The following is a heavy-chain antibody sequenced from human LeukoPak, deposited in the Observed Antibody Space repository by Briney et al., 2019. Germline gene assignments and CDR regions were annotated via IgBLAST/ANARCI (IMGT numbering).Heavy chain of an antibody. CDR1: EFTFSRYW. Sequence: PGGSLRLSCAASEFTFSRYWMSWVRQAPGKGLEWVANINQDESEKYYVDSMEGRFTISRDNSKNSLYLQMNSLRAEDTTVYYCARDKGGYGDKYYFDYWGEGTLVTVSS. CDR2: INQDESEK. V-gene: IGHV3-7*01. CDR3: ARDKGGYGDKYYFDY. J-gene: IGHJ4*02. D-gene: IGHD4-17*01.